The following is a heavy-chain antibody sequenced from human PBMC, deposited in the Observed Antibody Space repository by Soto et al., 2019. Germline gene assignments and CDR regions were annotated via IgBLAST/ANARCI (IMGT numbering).Heavy chain of an antibody. CDR3: ARHPSDFWFDP. CDR1: GGSLTGYY. V-gene: IGHV4-34*01. CDR2: VKDGGST. D-gene: IGHD2-21*02. J-gene: IGHJ5*02. Sequence: SETLSLTCTVNGGSLTGYYWSWIRQPPGKGLEWIGEVKDGGSTNYSPSLRGRVSISADTSKNHFSLRLNSVTAADTAVYFCARHPSDFWFDPWGQGTLVTVS.